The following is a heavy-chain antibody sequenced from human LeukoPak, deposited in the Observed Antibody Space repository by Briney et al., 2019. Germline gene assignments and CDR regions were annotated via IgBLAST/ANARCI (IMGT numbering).Heavy chain of an antibody. Sequence: MAGGSLTLSCAASGFTFSTYSMNWVRQAPGKGLEWVSSISSGSTFIYYPDSLKGRFTISRDNAKNSLYLQMNSLRAEDTAVYYCARGSITIFGVLLDPWGQGTLVTVSS. CDR2: ISSGSTFI. CDR1: GFTFSTYS. V-gene: IGHV3-21*01. J-gene: IGHJ5*02. D-gene: IGHD3-3*01. CDR3: ARGSITIFGVLLDP.